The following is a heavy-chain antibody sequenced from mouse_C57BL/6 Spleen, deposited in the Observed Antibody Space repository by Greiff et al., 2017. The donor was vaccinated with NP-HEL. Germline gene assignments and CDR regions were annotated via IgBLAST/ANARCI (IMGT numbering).Heavy chain of an antibody. CDR2: IYPGDGDT. Sequence: QVQLQQSGPELVKPGASVKISCKASGYAFSSSWMNWVQQRPGKGLEWIGRIYPGDGDTTSNGKFKGKATLTADKSYSTAYMQLSSLTSEDSAVYDCARYDYDAAGFAYWGQGTLVTVSA. CDR3: ARYDYDAAGFAY. CDR1: GYAFSSSW. J-gene: IGHJ3*01. V-gene: IGHV1-82*01. D-gene: IGHD2-4*01.